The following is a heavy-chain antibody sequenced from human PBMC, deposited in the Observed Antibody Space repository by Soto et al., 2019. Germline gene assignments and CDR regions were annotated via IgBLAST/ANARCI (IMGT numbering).Heavy chain of an antibody. CDR3: AGGGGRHLRPIET. V-gene: IGHV1-18*01. D-gene: IGHD3-16*01. Sequence: QALLEQSGPAVKKPGDSVRISCWLYDSVFVNSVITWLRQAPGQGLEWMGWISADDGGTLSAMKFTDRLVMSTDRIRSMACVQVWDLTSDDWAGYFGAGGGGRHLRPIETWGHGTPVTVSS. J-gene: IGHJ4*01. CDR2: ISADDGGT. CDR1: DSVFVNSV.